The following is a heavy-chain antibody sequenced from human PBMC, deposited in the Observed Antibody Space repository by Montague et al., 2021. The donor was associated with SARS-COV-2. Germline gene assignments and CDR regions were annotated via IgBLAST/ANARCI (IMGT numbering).Heavy chain of an antibody. CDR2: IYNTGRT. CDR1: GGSISSGNYY. J-gene: IGHJ6*02. Sequence: TLSLTCTVSGGSISSGNYYWSWIRQPAGKGLVWIGRIYNTGRTNYNPSLKSRVTMSVDPSKNQFSLKVSSVTAADTAVYYCARAYGDYSYYSGLDVWGQGTTVTVAS. D-gene: IGHD4-17*01. V-gene: IGHV4-61*02. CDR3: ARAYGDYSYYSGLDV.